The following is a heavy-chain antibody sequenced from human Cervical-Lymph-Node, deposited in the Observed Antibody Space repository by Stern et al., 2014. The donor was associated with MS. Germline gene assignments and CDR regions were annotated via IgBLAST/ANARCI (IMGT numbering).Heavy chain of an antibody. CDR3: ASTRRPIPSGYAYD. CDR2: ISSSSSYI. D-gene: IGHD3-22*01. Sequence: EVQLVESGGGLVKPGGSLRLSCAASGFTFSSYSMNWVRQAPGKGLEWVSSISSSSSYIYYADSVKGRFTISRDNAKNSLYLQMNSLRAEDTAVYYCASTRRPIPSGYAYDWGQGTLVTVSS. V-gene: IGHV3-21*01. CDR1: GFTFSSYS. J-gene: IGHJ4*02.